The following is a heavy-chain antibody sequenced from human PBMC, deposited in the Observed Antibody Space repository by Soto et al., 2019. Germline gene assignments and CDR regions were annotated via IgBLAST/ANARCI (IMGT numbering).Heavy chain of an antibody. D-gene: IGHD5-12*01. CDR3: AKVKTWTYLDY. J-gene: IGHJ4*02. CDR2: ISGSGGST. Sequence: PGGSLRLSCAASGFTFSDYAMSWVRQAPGKGLEWVSSISGSGGSTYYADSVKGRFTISRDNSKNTLYLQMNSLRAEDTAIYYCAKVKTWTYLDYWGQGTLVTVSS. CDR1: GFTFSDYA. V-gene: IGHV3-23*01.